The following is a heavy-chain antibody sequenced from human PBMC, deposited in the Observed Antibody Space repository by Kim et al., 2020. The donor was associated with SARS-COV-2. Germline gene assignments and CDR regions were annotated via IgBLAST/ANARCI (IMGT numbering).Heavy chain of an antibody. J-gene: IGHJ5*02. CDR3: ARALRDCSGGSCFFKWFDP. V-gene: IGHV3-23*01. Sequence: GSLRLSCAASGFKFRNYAMSWVRQVPGKGLEWVLGISSSGRSTYYADSVKGRFTISRDNSNSTLYVQMDSLRVEDTAVYYCARALRDCSGGSCFFKWFDPWGQGTLVTVSS. CDR1: GFKFRNYA. D-gene: IGHD2-15*01. CDR2: ISSSGRST.